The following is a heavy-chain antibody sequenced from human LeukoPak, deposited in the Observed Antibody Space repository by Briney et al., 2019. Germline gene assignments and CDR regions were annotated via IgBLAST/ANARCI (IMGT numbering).Heavy chain of an antibody. CDR2: ISSNGGST. D-gene: IGHD2-21*02. Sequence: GGSLRLSCAASGFTFSNYAMHWVRQAPGKGLEYVSAISSNGGSTYYANSVKGRFTISRDNSKNTLYLQMGSLRAEDMAVYYCARDLRLKELAYCGGDCLDYWGQGSLVTVSS. CDR3: ARDLRLKELAYCGGDCLDY. J-gene: IGHJ4*02. V-gene: IGHV3-64*01. CDR1: GFTFSNYA.